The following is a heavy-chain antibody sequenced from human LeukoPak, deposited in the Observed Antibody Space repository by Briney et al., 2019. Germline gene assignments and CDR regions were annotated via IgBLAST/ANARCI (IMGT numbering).Heavy chain of an antibody. J-gene: IGHJ4*02. D-gene: IGHD2-2*01. CDR1: GGTFSSYA. CDR2: IIPIFGTA. Sequence: SVKVSCKASGGTFSSYAISWVRQAPGQGLEWMGGIIPIFGTANYAQKFQGRVTITTDESTSTAYMELSSLRSEDTAVYYCAISPRRYCSSTSCSTAYYFDYWGQGTLVTVSS. CDR3: AISPRRYCSSTSCSTAYYFDY. V-gene: IGHV1-69*05.